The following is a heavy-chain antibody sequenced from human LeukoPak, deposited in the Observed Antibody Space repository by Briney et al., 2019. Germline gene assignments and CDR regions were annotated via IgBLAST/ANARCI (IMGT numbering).Heavy chain of an antibody. D-gene: IGHD3-3*02. CDR2: IYYSGST. V-gene: IGHV4-39*07. CDR1: GGSISSSSYY. CDR3: ARLRRSRLAKFDY. J-gene: IGHJ4*02. Sequence: SETLSLTCTVSGGSISSSSYYWGWIRQPPGKGLEWIGSIYYSGSTYYNPSLKSRVTISVDTSKNQFSLKLSSLTAADTAVYYCARLRRSRLAKFDYWGQGTLVTVSS.